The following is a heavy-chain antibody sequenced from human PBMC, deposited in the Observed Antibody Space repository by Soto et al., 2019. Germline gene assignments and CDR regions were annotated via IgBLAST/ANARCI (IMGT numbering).Heavy chain of an antibody. Sequence: QVQLVESGGGVVQPGRSLRLSCAASGFTFSSYGMHWVRQAPGKGLEWVAVISYDGSDKYYADSVKGRFTISRDNSNNTLYLPVDSLRAEDTAVYYCAKGVVLATTYFPHWAQGPLVPVSS. CDR1: GFTFSSYG. CDR2: ISYDGSDK. CDR3: AKGVVLATTYFPH. D-gene: IGHD2-15*01. V-gene: IGHV3-30*18. J-gene: IGHJ1*01.